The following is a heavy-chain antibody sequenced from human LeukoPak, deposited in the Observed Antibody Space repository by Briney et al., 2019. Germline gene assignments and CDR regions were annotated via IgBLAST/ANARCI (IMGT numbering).Heavy chain of an antibody. Sequence: GGSLTLSCAASGFTFSSYGMHWVRQAPGKGLEWVAFIRYDGSNKYYADSVKGRFTISRDNSKNTLYLQMNSLRTEDTAVYYCAKDTTPPKAGFDPWGQGTLVTVSS. CDR2: IRYDGSNK. CDR1: GFTFSSYG. CDR3: AKDTTPPKAGFDP. J-gene: IGHJ5*02. D-gene: IGHD1-14*01. V-gene: IGHV3-30*02.